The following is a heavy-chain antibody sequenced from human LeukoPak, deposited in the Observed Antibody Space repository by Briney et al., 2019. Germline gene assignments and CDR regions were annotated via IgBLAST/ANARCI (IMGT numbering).Heavy chain of an antibody. J-gene: IGHJ4*02. Sequence: PGGSLRLSCAASGVTFSSYAMSWVRQAPGKGLEWVSAISGSGGSTYYADSVKGRFTISRDNSKNTLYLQMNSLRAEDTAVYYCAKDPTQAVPAAIFDYWGQGTLVTVSS. CDR2: ISGSGGST. CDR3: AKDPTQAVPAAIFDY. V-gene: IGHV3-23*01. CDR1: GVTFSSYA. D-gene: IGHD2-2*01.